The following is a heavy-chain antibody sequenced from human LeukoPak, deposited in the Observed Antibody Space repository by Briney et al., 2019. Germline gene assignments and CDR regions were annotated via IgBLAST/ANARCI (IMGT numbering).Heavy chain of an antibody. D-gene: IGHD3-10*01. Sequence: PSETLSLTCTVSGGSISSSSYYWGWIRQPPGRGLDWIGTNYYAGGTYYNPSLKSRVTISVGTSKNQFSLRLSSVTAADTAVYYCARGFGESEYYYYGMDVWGQGTTVTVSS. CDR1: GGSISSSSYY. CDR3: ARGFGESEYYYYGMDV. V-gene: IGHV4-39*01. J-gene: IGHJ6*02. CDR2: NYYAGGT.